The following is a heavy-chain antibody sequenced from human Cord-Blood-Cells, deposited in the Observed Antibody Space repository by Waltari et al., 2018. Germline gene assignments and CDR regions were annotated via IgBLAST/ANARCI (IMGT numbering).Heavy chain of an antibody. CDR3: ARDPTWIQLDY. Sequence: QVQLVESGGGVVQPGRSLRLSCAASGFTFSSYGMHWVRQAPGKGLEWVAVIWDDGSNKYYADSVKGRFTISRDNSKNTLYLQMNSLRAEDTAVYYCARDPTWIQLDYWGQGTLVTVSS. J-gene: IGHJ4*02. V-gene: IGHV3-33*01. CDR2: IWDDGSNK. D-gene: IGHD5-18*01. CDR1: GFTFSSYG.